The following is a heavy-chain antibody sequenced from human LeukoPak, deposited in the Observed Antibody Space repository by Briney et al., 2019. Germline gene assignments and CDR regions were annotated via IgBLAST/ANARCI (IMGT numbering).Heavy chain of an antibody. D-gene: IGHD3-22*01. V-gene: IGHV7-4-1*02. CDR3: TRGRDTTGYFVY. CDR1: GYTFNNHY. CDR2: IDTNTGNP. Sequence: ASVKVSCKASGYTFNNHYMYWVRQAPGQGLEWMGWIDTNTGNPTYAQGFAGRFVFSLDTSVTTTYLQISSLKAEDTAVYYCTRGRDTTGYFVYWGQGTLVTVSS. J-gene: IGHJ4*02.